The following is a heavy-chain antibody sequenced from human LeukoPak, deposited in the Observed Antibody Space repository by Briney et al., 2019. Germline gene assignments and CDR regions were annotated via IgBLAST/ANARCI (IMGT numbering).Heavy chain of an antibody. D-gene: IGHD2-15*01. CDR1: GFTFSSYW. V-gene: IGHV3-7*05. CDR3: ARDQRWFDY. J-gene: IGHJ4*02. Sequence: GGSLRLSCAASGFTFSSYWMMWVRQAPGKGLEWVANIKQDGSQKNYVDSVKGRFTIPRDNAKNSLYLQMNSLRAEDTAVYYCARDQRWFDYWGQGTLVTVSS. CDR2: IKQDGSQK.